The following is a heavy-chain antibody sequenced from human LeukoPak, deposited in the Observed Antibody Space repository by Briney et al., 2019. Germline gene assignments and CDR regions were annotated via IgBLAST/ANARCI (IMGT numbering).Heavy chain of an antibody. J-gene: IGHJ4*02. CDR1: GFSFSSYV. CDR3: MNPNHYGSGR. Sequence: GGSLRLSCSVSGFSFSSYVLHWVRQAPGKGLESVSGISQNGDNTYYADSVKGRFTISKDNSENTLYLQMNSLRPEDTAVYYCMNPNHYGSGRWGQGTLVTVSS. D-gene: IGHD3-10*01. CDR2: ISQNGDNT. V-gene: IGHV3-64D*06.